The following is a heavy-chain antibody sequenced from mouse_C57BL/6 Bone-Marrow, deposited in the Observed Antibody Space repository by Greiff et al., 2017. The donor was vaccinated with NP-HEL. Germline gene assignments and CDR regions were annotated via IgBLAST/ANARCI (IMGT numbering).Heavy chain of an antibody. D-gene: IGHD3-3*01. CDR2: VYPYNGGT. CDR3: ASALRGYYYAMDY. Sequence: EVQRVESGPVLVKPGPSVKISCKASGFTFTDYYMHWVKQSHGKSLEWIGLVYPYNGGTSYNQKFKGKATLTVDTSSSTAYMELNSLTSEDSAVYYCASALRGYYYAMDYWGQGTSVTVSS. J-gene: IGHJ4*01. V-gene: IGHV1-36*01. CDR1: GFTFTDYY.